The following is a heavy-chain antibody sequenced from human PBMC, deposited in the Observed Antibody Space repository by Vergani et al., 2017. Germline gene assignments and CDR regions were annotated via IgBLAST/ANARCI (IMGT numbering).Heavy chain of an antibody. CDR2: ISWDGGST. D-gene: IGHD3-9*01. CDR3: AKDSSYDILTGTIDC. V-gene: IGHV3-43*01. Sequence: EVQLVESGGVVVQPGGSLRLSCAASGFTFDDYTMHWVRQAPGKGLEWVSLISWDGGSTYYADSVKGRFTISRDNSKNSLYLQMNSLRTEDTALYYCAKDSSYDILTGTIDCWGQGTLVTVSS. J-gene: IGHJ4*02. CDR1: GFTFDDYT.